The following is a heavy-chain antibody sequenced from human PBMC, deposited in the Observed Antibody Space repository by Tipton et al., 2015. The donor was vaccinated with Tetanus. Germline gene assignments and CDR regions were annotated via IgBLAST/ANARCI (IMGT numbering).Heavy chain of an antibody. CDR1: GGSISSGGYY. Sequence: TLSLTCTVSGGSISSGGYYWSWVRQAPGKGLEWIGYIYYSGSTNYNPSLKSRVTISVDTSKNQFSLKLSSVSAADTAVYYCARDNRVPLRFGELLEFYYYYGMDVWGQGTTVTVSS. CDR3: ARDNRVPLRFGELLEFYYYYGMDV. CDR2: IYYSGST. J-gene: IGHJ6*02. D-gene: IGHD3-10*01. V-gene: IGHV4-61*08.